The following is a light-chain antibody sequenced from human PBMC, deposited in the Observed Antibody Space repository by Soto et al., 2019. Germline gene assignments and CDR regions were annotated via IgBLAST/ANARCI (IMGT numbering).Light chain of an antibody. V-gene: IGLV2-8*01. CDR2: EVS. Sequence: QSALTQPPSASGSPGQSVTISCTGTSSDVGGYNYVSWYQQHPGKAPKLMIYEVSKRPSGVPDRFSGSKSGNTASLTVSGLQAEDEADYYCSSYAGSYGFAGGTKLTVL. CDR3: SSYAGSYG. CDR1: SSDVGGYNY. J-gene: IGLJ2*01.